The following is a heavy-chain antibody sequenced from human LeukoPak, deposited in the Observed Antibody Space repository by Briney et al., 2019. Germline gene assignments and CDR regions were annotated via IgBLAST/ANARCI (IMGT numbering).Heavy chain of an antibody. Sequence: SETLSLTCTVSGGSISNIYWSCIRQPPGQGLEWIGYIYYSGSTRYNPSLKRRVTISLDTSKNQFSLNLSSVTAADTAVYYCAGDYIDYEATFDIWGQGTMVTVSS. V-gene: IGHV4-59*01. CDR2: IYYSGST. J-gene: IGHJ3*02. CDR1: GGSISNIY. D-gene: IGHD4-17*01. CDR3: AGDYIDYEATFDI.